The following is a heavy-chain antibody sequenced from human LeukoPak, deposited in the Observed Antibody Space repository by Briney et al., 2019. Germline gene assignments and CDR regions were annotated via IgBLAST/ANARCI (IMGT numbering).Heavy chain of an antibody. CDR1: GGSISSYY. V-gene: IGHV4-59*01. D-gene: IGHD3-3*01. CDR2: IYYSGST. J-gene: IGHJ2*01. Sequence: SETLSLTCTVSGGSISSYYWSWIRQPPGKGLEWIGYIYYSGSTNYNPFLKSRVTISVDTSKNQFSLKLSSVTAADTAVYYCARVARGDYDFWSGYYEWYFDLWGRGTLVTVSS. CDR3: ARVARGDYDFWSGYYEWYFDL.